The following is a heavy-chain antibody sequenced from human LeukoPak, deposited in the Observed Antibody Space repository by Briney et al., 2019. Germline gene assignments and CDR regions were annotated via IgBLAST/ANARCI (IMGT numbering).Heavy chain of an antibody. CDR3: AKDLSTIYGDYEFDY. CDR2: ISYDGINK. J-gene: IGHJ4*02. CDR1: GFTFSSYG. Sequence: GGSLRLSCAASGFTFSSYGMHWVRQAPGKGLEWVALISYDGINKNYADSVKGRFTISRDNSKNTLYLQMNSLRAEDTAVYYCAKDLSTIYGDYEFDYWGQGTLVTVSS. V-gene: IGHV3-30*18. D-gene: IGHD4-17*01.